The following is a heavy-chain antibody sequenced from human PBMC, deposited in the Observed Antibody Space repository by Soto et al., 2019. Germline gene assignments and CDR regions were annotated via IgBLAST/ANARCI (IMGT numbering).Heavy chain of an antibody. CDR2: IYYNGST. D-gene: IGHD3-3*01. J-gene: IGHJ6*02. CDR3: ARDLGDFWSGSYYYYYYGMDV. Sequence: SETLSLTCTVSGGSVSSGSYYWSWIRQPPGKGLEWIGYIYYNGSTNYNPSLRSRVTISVDTSKNQFSLKLSSVTAADTAVYYCARDLGDFWSGSYYYYYYGMDVWGQGTTVTVSS. V-gene: IGHV4-61*01. CDR1: GGSVSSGSYY.